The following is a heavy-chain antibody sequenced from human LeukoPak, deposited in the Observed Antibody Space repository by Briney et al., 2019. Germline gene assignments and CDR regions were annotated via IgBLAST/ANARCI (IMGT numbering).Heavy chain of an antibody. D-gene: IGHD3-9*01. J-gene: IGHJ4*02. Sequence: KPSETLSLTCTVSGGSISSGNYYWGWIRQPPGKGLEWIGSIYYSGSTYYNPSLKSRVTISIDTSKNQFSLKLTSVTAADTAVYYCARFDTTGYYGEHWGQGTLVTVSS. CDR1: GGSISSGNYY. CDR3: ARFDTTGYYGEH. V-gene: IGHV4-39*07. CDR2: IYYSGST.